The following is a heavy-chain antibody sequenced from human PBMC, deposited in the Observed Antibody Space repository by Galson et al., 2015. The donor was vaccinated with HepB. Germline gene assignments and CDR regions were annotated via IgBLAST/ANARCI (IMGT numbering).Heavy chain of an antibody. V-gene: IGHV3-30*04. CDR2: ISYDGSNK. J-gene: IGHJ4*02. CDR1: GFTFSSYA. CDR3: ATSYVDIVATGRSYFDY. D-gene: IGHD5-12*01. Sequence: SLRLSCAASGFTFSSYAMHWVRQAPGKGLEWVAVISYDGSNKYYADSVKGRFTISRDNSKNTLYLQMNSLRAEDTAVYYCATSYVDIVATGRSYFDYWGQGTLVTVSS.